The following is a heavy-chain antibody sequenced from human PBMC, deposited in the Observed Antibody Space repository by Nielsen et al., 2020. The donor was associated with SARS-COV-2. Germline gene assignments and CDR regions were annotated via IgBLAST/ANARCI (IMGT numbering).Heavy chain of an antibody. J-gene: IGHJ3*02. CDR1: GFTFNIYA. D-gene: IGHD3-10*01. CDR2: ISASGGST. V-gene: IGHV3-23*01. Sequence: GGSLRLSCIASGFTFNIYAMAWVRRTPGRGLQWVSGISASGGSTYYTDSVKGRFAVSRDNSRNTLYLQMHSLRVEDTALYYCEKDDVVRGDAFDIWGQGTMVTVSS. CDR3: EKDDVVRGDAFDI.